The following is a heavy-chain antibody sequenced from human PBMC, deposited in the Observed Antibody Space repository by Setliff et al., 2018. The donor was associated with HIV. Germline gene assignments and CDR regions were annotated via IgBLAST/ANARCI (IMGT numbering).Heavy chain of an antibody. J-gene: IGHJ4*02. CDR3: ARSVPRYCSGGSCYPPLFDY. V-gene: IGHV4-4*09. D-gene: IGHD2-15*01. Sequence: PSETLSLTCTVSGGSISSYYWSWIRQPPGKGLEWIGNIYSSGSTNYNPSLKSRVTISVDTSKNQFSLKLTSVTATDTAVYYCARSVPRYCSGGSCYPPLFDYWGQGTLVTVSS. CDR1: GGSISSYY. CDR2: IYSSGST.